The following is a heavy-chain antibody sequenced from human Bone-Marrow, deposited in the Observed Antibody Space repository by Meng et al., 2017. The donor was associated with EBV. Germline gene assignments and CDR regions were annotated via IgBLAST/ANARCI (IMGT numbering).Heavy chain of an antibody. CDR1: GYTFTDDP. J-gene: IGHJ4*02. D-gene: IGHD3-9*01. Sequence: QVQLVQSGAEVKKPGASVTISCKTSGYTFTDDPIHWVRQAPGQSLEWVGWITAANGVTKYSQRIQDRVTITRDTSASTVYLQLSSLKSEDTGTYYCARFASPSDILTGFLDHWGQGTLVTVYS. V-gene: IGHV1-3*01. CDR2: ITAANGVT. CDR3: ARFASPSDILTGFLDH.